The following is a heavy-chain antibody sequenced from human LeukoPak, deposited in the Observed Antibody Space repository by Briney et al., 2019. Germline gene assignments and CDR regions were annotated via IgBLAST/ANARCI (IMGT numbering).Heavy chain of an antibody. J-gene: IGHJ4*02. CDR2: IRYDGSNK. CDR1: GFTFSSYG. V-gene: IGHV3-30*02. D-gene: IGHD2-15*01. CDR3: AREVYCSGGSCYSPLFDY. Sequence: GGSLRLSCAASGFTFSSYGMHWVRQAPGKGLEWVAFIRYDGSNKYYADSVKGRFTISRDNSKNTLYLQMNSLRAEDTAVYYCAREVYCSGGSCYSPLFDYWGQGTLVTVSS.